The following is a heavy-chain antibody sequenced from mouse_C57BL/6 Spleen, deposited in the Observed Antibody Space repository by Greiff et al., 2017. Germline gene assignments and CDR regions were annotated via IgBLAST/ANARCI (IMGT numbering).Heavy chain of an antibody. D-gene: IGHD2-4*01. Sequence: QVQLQQSGAELVKPGASVTISCKASGYAFSSYWMNWVKQRPGKGLEWIGQIYPGDGDTNYNGKFKGKATLTADKSSSTAYMQLSSLTSEDSAVYFCARSRYDYALYWYFDVWGTGTTVTVSS. CDR3: ARSRYDYALYWYFDV. CDR2: IYPGDGDT. V-gene: IGHV1-80*01. J-gene: IGHJ1*03. CDR1: GYAFSSYW.